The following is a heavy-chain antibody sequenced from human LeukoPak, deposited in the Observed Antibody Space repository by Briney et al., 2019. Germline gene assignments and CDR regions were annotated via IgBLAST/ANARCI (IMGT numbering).Heavy chain of an antibody. J-gene: IGHJ6*03. V-gene: IGHV3-48*04. D-gene: IGHD3-9*01. CDR1: GFTFSSYS. CDR2: ISSSGSTI. CDR3: ARDAYDILTGYYGDYYYYYMDV. Sequence: GGSLRLSCAASGFTFSSYSMNWVRQAPGKGLEWVSYISSSGSTIYYADSVKGRFTISRDNAKNSLYLQMNSLRAEDTAVYYCARDAYDILTGYYGDYYYYYMDVWGKGTTVTVSS.